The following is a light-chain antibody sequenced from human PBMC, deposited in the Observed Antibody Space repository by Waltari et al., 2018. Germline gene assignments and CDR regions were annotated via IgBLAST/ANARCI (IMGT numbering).Light chain of an antibody. J-gene: IGLJ3*02. Sequence: QLVLTQSPSASASLGASVKLTCTLTSGHSSNVIAWLQQQPEKGPRYLTKVNSDGSHSKGDEMPDRFSGSSSGAERYLTISSLQSEDEADYYCQTGGHGTWVFGGGTKLTVL. CDR3: QTGGHGTWV. CDR1: SGHSSNV. V-gene: IGLV4-69*01. CDR2: VNSDGSH.